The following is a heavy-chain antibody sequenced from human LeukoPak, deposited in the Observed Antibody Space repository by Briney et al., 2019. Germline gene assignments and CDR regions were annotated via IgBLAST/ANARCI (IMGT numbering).Heavy chain of an antibody. V-gene: IGHV4-59*01. CDR2: IYYSGST. J-gene: IGHJ3*02. CDR3: AREEDTLDAFDI. CDR1: GGSISSYY. D-gene: IGHD2-15*01. Sequence: SETLSLTCTVSGGSISSYYWSWIRQPPGKGLEWIGYIYYSGSTNYNPSLKSRVTISVDTSKNQFSLKLSSVTAADTAVYYCAREEDTLDAFDIWGQGTMDTVSS.